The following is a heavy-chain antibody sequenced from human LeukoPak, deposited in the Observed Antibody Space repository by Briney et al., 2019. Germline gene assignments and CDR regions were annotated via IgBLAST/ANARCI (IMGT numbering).Heavy chain of an antibody. CDR1: GFTLSKYA. Sequence: GGALRLSCAASGFTLSKYAMSWVGQAAGKGLEWVSAISGSGGSTYYADSVKGRFTISRDNSKNTLYLQMNSLRAEDTAVYYCAKDRGVGAIYLDYWGQGTLVTVSS. CDR3: AKDRGVGAIYLDY. D-gene: IGHD1-26*01. CDR2: ISGSGGST. J-gene: IGHJ4*02. V-gene: IGHV3-23*01.